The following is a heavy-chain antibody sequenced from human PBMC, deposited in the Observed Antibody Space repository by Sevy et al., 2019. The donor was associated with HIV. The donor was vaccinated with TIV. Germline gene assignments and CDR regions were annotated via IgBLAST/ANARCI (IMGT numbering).Heavy chain of an antibody. V-gene: IGHV1-18*01. D-gene: IGHD7-27*01. CDR2: VAVYNGDT. J-gene: IGHJ4*02. CDR3: ARGRTPNYYFDY. CDR1: GFPLITST. Sequence: ASVKVSCQAPGFPLITSTVAWVRQAPGQGLQYLGWVAVYNGDTHYAQSFQGRLTMTTDTSANTAYMELRSLTSDDTAIYYCARGRTPNYYFDYWAQGSLVTVSS.